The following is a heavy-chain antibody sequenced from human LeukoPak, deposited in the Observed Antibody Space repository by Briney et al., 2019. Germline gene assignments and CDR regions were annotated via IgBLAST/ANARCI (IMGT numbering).Heavy chain of an antibody. CDR2: IYSGGDT. J-gene: IGHJ5*02. Sequence: GGSLRLSCAASGFTVSRNYMSWVRQAPGKGLEWVSVIYSGGDTYYADSVKGRFTISRDISKNTLYLQINSLRAEDTAFYYCARDRDTSGHYGWFDPWGQGTLVIVSS. V-gene: IGHV3-53*01. CDR1: GFTVSRNY. CDR3: ARDRDTSGHYGWFDP. D-gene: IGHD3-22*01.